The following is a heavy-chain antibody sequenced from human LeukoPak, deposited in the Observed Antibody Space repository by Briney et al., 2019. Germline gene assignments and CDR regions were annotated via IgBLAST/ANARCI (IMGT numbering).Heavy chain of an antibody. Sequence: ASVKVSCKASAYTFTIYGISWVRQAPGQGGEWMGWISADNGDTNSAQNLQGRVTLTTDTSTSTAYMELRSLRSDDTAVYYCASGSYYFDYLGQGTLVTVSS. CDR3: ASGSYYFDY. J-gene: IGHJ4*02. CDR1: AYTFTIYG. V-gene: IGHV1-18*01. CDR2: ISADNGDT. D-gene: IGHD3-10*01.